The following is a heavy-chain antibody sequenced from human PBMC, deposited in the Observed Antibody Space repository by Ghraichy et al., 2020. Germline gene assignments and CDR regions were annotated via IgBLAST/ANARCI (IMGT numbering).Heavy chain of an antibody. J-gene: IGHJ4*02. CDR1: GLTFRSYG. CDR3: AKIVAGY. D-gene: IGHD5-12*01. CDR2: INDDGGST. Sequence: LSLTCAVSGLTFRSYGMSWVRQAPGKGPEWVSSINDDGGSTHYADSVKGRFTISRDNSKNMLYLQMNSLRVEDTAVYYCAKIVAGYWGQGTLVTVSS. V-gene: IGHV3-23*01.